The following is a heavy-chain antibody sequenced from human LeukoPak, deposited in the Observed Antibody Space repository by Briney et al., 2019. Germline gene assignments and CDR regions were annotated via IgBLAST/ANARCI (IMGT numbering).Heavy chain of an antibody. Sequence: ASVKVSCKASVYTFTNFYIHWVRQAPGQVLEWMGWMNPNSGDTSYAREFQDRVTMTRDTSLNTAYMELSRLRSDDTAVYFCARRPINCIIANCYVDYWGQGTLVTVSS. CDR2: MNPNSGDT. CDR1: VYTFTNFY. J-gene: IGHJ4*02. CDR3: ARRPINCIIANCYVDY. D-gene: IGHD3-3*02. V-gene: IGHV1-2*02.